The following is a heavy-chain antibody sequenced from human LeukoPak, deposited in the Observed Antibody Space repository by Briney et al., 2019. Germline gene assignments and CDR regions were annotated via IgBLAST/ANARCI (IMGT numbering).Heavy chain of an antibody. CDR3: ASSRITIFGVVIMSYYYYMDV. CDR1: GYTFTSYG. D-gene: IGHD3-3*01. Sequence: GASVKVSCKASGYTFTSYGISWVRQAPGQGLEWMGWINPNSGGTNYAQKFQGRVTMTRDTSISTAYMELSRLRSDDTAVYYCASSRITIFGVVIMSYYYYMDVWGKGTTVTVSS. CDR2: INPNSGGT. V-gene: IGHV1-2*02. J-gene: IGHJ6*03.